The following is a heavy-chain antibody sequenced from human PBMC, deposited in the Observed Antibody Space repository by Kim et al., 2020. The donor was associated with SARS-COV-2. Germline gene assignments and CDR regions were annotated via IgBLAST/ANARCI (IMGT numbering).Heavy chain of an antibody. CDR3: ASLKGEGLRFLEWYYYGMDV. D-gene: IGHD3-3*01. V-gene: IGHV4-39*01. CDR2: IYYSGST. J-gene: IGHJ6*02. CDR1: GGSISSSSYY. Sequence: SETLSLTCTVSGGSISSSSYYWGWIRQPPGKGLEWIGSIYYSGSTYYNPSLKSRVTISVDTSKNQFSLKLSSVTAADTAVYYCASLKGEGLRFLEWYYYGMDVWGQGTTVTVSS.